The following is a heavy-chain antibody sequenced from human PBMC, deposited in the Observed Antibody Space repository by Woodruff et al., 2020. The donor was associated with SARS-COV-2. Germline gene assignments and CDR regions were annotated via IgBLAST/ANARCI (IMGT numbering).Heavy chain of an antibody. CDR3: ARRMATIGRAFDI. CDR2: IPIFGTA. Sequence: IPIFGTANYAQKFQGRVTITADESTSTAYMELSSLRSEDTAVYYCARRMATIGRAFDIWGQGTMVTVSS. J-gene: IGHJ3*02. D-gene: IGHD5-12*01. V-gene: IGHV1-69*01.